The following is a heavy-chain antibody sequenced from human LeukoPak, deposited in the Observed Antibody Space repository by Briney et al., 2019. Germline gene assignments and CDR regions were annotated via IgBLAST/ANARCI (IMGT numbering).Heavy chain of an antibody. V-gene: IGHV4-31*03. Sequence: NPSETLSLTCTVSGGSISSGGYYWSWIRQHPGRGRQWIGYIYYTGTTYRNPSLNSGTPYYNPYLKSRATISGDTSKNQFSLKLSSVTAADTAVYYCARDRGRKYQLRYWYFDPWGRGTLVTVSS. D-gene: IGHD2-2*01. CDR1: GGSISSGGYY. J-gene: IGHJ2*01. CDR3: ARDRGRKYQLRYWYFDP. CDR2: IYYTGTTYRNPSLNSGTP.